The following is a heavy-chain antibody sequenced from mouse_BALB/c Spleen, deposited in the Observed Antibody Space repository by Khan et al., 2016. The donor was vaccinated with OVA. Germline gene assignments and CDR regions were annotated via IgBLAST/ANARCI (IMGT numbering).Heavy chain of an antibody. CDR3: ARRTTEYALDY. D-gene: IGHD2-12*01. Sequence: QVQLKESGAELARPGASVKMSCKASGYTFSSHTMHWVKQRPGHGLEWIGYINPRSGYTQYNQKFNDKATLTADISSSTAYMQLSSLTSEDSAVYYCARRTTEYALDYWGQGTSVTVSA. V-gene: IGHV1-4*01. J-gene: IGHJ4*01. CDR1: GYTFSSHT. CDR2: INPRSGYT.